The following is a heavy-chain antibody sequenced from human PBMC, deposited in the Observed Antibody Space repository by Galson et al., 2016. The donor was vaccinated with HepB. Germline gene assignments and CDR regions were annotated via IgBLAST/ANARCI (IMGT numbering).Heavy chain of an antibody. CDR2: VYYSGGP. D-gene: IGHD3/OR15-3a*01. CDR1: GGSISIYY. Sequence: SETLSLTCTVSGGSISIYYWAWIRKSPGKGLEWIGHVYYSGGPTHNPSLESRVTISVDTFENQFSLKLSSVTAADTAFYYCARLNDFWTGYFDFWARESLSPSPQ. J-gene: IGHJ4*02. V-gene: IGHV4-59*08. CDR3: ARLNDFWTGYFDF.